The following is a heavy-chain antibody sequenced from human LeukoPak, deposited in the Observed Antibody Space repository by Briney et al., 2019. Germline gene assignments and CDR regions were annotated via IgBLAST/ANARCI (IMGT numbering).Heavy chain of an antibody. J-gene: IGHJ6*03. D-gene: IGHD4-17*01. CDR1: DDSISDYY. V-gene: IGHV4-4*07. CDR2: IYTSGST. CDR3: ARVQYDYGDYVNYYYMDV. Sequence: SETLSLTCTVSDDSISDYYRGWIRQPAGKGLEWIGRIYTSGSTNYNPSLKSRVTMSVDTSKNQFSLKLSSVTAADTAVYYCARVQYDYGDYVNYYYMDVWGKGTTVTVSS.